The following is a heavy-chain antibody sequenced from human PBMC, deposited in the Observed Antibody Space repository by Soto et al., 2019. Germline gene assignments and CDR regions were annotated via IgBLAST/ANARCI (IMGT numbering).Heavy chain of an antibody. D-gene: IGHD6-13*01. Sequence: QVQLQESGPGLVKPSQTLSLTCTVSGGSISSGGYYWSWILQHPGKSLEWIGYIYYSGSTYYNPSLKSRVTRSVDTSKNQFSLKLSSVTAADTAVYYCARAAHYSSPFRWFDPWGQGTLVTVSS. CDR1: GGSISSGGYY. CDR3: ARAAHYSSPFRWFDP. J-gene: IGHJ5*02. V-gene: IGHV4-31*03. CDR2: IYYSGST.